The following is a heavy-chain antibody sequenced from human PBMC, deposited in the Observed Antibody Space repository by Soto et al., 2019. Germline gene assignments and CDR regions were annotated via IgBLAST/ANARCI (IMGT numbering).Heavy chain of an antibody. D-gene: IGHD3-16*01. CDR3: AKGRTLGYYDMDV. CDR2: IGSSGSST. J-gene: IGHJ6*03. Sequence: GGSLRLSCAASGFVFSTYTMSWVRQAPGKGLEWVSSIGSSGSSTYYADSVKGRFTISRDNSRYTLYLQMNSLRAEDTAVYYCAKGRTLGYYDMDVWGKGTTVTVSS. CDR1: GFVFSTYT. V-gene: IGHV3-23*01.